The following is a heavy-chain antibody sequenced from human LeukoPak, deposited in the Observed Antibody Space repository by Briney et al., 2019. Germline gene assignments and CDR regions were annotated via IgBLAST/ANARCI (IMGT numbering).Heavy chain of an antibody. V-gene: IGHV3-30-3*01. Sequence: PGGSLRLSCTASGFTFSRYALHWVRQAPGKGLEWVALTSFDGSNQYYADLVKGRFTISKDNSRNTLYLQMNSLKTEDTAVYYCARGSVGTPPPFDFWGQGTLVTVSS. J-gene: IGHJ4*02. CDR3: ARGSVGTPPPFDF. D-gene: IGHD2-15*01. CDR2: TSFDGSNQ. CDR1: GFTFSRYA.